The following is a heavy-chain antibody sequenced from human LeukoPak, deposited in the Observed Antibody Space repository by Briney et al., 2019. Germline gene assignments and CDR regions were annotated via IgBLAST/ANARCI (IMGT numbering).Heavy chain of an antibody. V-gene: IGHV2-5*02. CDR1: GFSLSTSGAG. J-gene: IGHJ5*02. CDR3: ARRRLAAVGKGSWFDP. D-gene: IGHD6-13*01. Sequence: SGPTLVKPTQTLTLTCTFSGFSLSTSGAGVGWIRQPPGKALEWLALIYWDDDKRYSSSLKSRLTITKDTSKNQVVLTMTNMDPVDTATYYCARRRLAAVGKGSWFDPWGQGTLVTVSS. CDR2: IYWDDDK.